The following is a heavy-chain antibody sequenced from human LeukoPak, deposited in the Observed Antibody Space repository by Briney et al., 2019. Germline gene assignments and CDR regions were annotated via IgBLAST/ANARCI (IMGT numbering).Heavy chain of an antibody. V-gene: IGHV3-11*01. CDR3: ARDVGDGYNPRPSRHCYYGMDV. J-gene: IGHJ6*02. Sequence: KTGGSLRLSCAASGFTFSDYYMSWIRQAPGKGLEWVSYISSSGSTIYYADSVKGRFTISRDNAKNSLYLQMNSLRAEDTAVYYCARDVGDGYNPRPSRHCYYGMDVWGQGTTVTVSS. D-gene: IGHD5-24*01. CDR1: GFTFSDYY. CDR2: ISSSGSTI.